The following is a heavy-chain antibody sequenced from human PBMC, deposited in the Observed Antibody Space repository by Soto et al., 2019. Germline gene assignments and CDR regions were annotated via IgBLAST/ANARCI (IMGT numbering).Heavy chain of an antibody. Sequence: SETLSLTCTVSGGSISSSSYFWGWIRQPPGKGLEWIGSIYHGGSTSDNPSLRSRVTISVDTSKNQFSLKLSSVTAADTAVYFCARHAGYSSGRRWFDPWGQGTLVTVSS. CDR3: ARHAGYSSGRRWFDP. V-gene: IGHV4-39*01. CDR1: GGSISSSSYF. J-gene: IGHJ5*02. CDR2: IYHGGST. D-gene: IGHD3-22*01.